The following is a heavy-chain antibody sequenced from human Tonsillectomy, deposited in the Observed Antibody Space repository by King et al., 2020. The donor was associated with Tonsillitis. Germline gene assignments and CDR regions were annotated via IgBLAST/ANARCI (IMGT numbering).Heavy chain of an antibody. J-gene: IGHJ4*02. D-gene: IGHD3-10*01. CDR1: GGSMSNYY. CDR2: IYYSGST. V-gene: IGHV4-59*08. Sequence: LQLQESGPGLVKPSETLSLTCTVSGGSMSNYYWSWIRQPPGKELEWIGYIYYSGSTNYSPSLQSRVTMSVDTSKNQFSLNLSSVTAADTAVYYCARHSGYLTFFDYWGQGTLVTVSS. CDR3: ARHSGYLTFFDY.